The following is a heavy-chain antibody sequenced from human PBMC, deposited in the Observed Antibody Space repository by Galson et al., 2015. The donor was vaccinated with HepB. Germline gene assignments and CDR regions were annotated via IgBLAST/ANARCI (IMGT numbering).Heavy chain of an antibody. CDR2: INTNTGNP. CDR3: ARGSGTGNANWFDP. V-gene: IGHV7-4-1*01. D-gene: IGHD3-10*01. J-gene: IGHJ5*02. Sequence: SVKVSCKASGYTFTSYAMNWVRQAPGQGLEWMGWINTNTGNPTYAQGFTGRFVFSLDTSVSTAYLQICSLKAEDTAVYYCARGSGTGNANWFDPWGQGTLVTVSS. CDR1: GYTFTSYA.